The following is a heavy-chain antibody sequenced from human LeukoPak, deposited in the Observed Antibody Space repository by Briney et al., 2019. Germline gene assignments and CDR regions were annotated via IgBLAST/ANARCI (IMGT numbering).Heavy chain of an antibody. D-gene: IGHD6-6*01. J-gene: IGHJ6*02. Sequence: PGGSLRLSCAASGFTFSSYAMHWVRQAPGKGLEWVAVISYGGSNKYYADSVKGRFTISRDNSKNTLYLQMNSLRAEDTAVYYCAKNLIAARRPYCYYGMDVWGQGTTVTVSS. V-gene: IGHV3-30-3*01. CDR1: GFTFSSYA. CDR2: ISYGGSNK. CDR3: AKNLIAARRPYCYYGMDV.